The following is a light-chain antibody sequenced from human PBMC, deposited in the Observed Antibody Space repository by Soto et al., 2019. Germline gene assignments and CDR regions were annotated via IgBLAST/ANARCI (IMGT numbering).Light chain of an antibody. Sequence: QSALTQPPSASGSPGQSVTISCTGTSSDVGGYNFVSWYQQHPGKAPKLMIYQVNKRPSGVPDRFSGSKSGNTASLTVSGLQAEDEADYYCTSFAGSDNPYVFGTGTSSPS. CDR2: QVN. V-gene: IGLV2-8*01. CDR3: TSFAGSDNPYV. J-gene: IGLJ1*01. CDR1: SSDVGGYNF.